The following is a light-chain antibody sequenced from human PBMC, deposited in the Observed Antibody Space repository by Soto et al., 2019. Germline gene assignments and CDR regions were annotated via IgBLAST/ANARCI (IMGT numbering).Light chain of an antibody. Sequence: DIQLTQSPSFLSASVGDRVTITCRASQGISSYLAWYQQKPGKAPKLLIYAESTLQSGVPSRFSGSGSGTEFTLPISRLQPEDFALYYGQQLNSYPPIPFGQGTRLEIK. CDR2: AES. J-gene: IGKJ5*01. V-gene: IGKV1-9*01. CDR1: QGISSY. CDR3: QQLNSYPPIP.